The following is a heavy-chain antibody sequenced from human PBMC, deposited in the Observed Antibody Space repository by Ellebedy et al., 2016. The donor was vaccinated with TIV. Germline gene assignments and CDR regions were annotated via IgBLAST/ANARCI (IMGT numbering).Heavy chain of an antibody. D-gene: IGHD3-16*01. CDR1: GGSISSGGYY. Sequence: MPSETLSLTCTVSGGSISSGGYYWSWSRQPPGKGLEWIGYMSSSGNTNYNPSLKSRVTTSIDTSKNQFSLRLSFVTAADTAVYYCASTEYLGFWGYWGQGTLVTVSS. J-gene: IGHJ4*02. CDR2: MSSSGNT. CDR3: ASTEYLGFWGY. V-gene: IGHV4-61*08.